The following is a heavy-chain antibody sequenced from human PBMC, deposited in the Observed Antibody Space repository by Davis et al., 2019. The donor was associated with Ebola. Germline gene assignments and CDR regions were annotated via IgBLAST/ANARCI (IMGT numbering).Heavy chain of an antibody. CDR2: IRSEGLGGTT. CDR3: ARVPWRGGDCYPFDY. V-gene: IGHV3-49*04. Sequence: GESLKISCTGSGFTFGEYVMSWVRQAPGKGLEWVGFIRSEGLGGTTDYAASVKGRFTISSDDSKSIAYLEMNSLKTEDTAIYYCARVPWRGGDCYPFDYWGQGTLVTVSS. CDR1: GFTFGEYV. D-gene: IGHD2-21*02. J-gene: IGHJ4*02.